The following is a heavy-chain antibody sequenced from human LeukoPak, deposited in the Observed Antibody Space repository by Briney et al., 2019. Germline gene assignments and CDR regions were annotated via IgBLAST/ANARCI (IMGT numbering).Heavy chain of an antibody. V-gene: IGHV3-9*01. D-gene: IGHD2-2*01. CDR2: ISWNSGSI. CDR1: GFTFDDYA. Sequence: PGGSLRLSRAASGFTFDDYAMHWVRQAPGKGLEWVSGISWNSGSIGYADSVKGRFTISRDNAKNSLYLQMNSLRAEDTALYYCAKESTSHPSYGMDVWGQGTTVTVSS. CDR3: AKESTSHPSYGMDV. J-gene: IGHJ6*02.